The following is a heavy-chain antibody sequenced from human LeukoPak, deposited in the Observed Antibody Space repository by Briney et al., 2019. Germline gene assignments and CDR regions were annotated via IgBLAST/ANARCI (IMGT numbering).Heavy chain of an antibody. D-gene: IGHD3-10*01. Sequence: PSETLSLTCAVYGGSFSGYYWSWIRQPPGKGLEWIGEINHSGSTNYNPSLKSRVTISVDTSKNQFSLKLTSVTAADTAVYYCARWEWFGELLLDYWGQGTLVTVSS. CDR2: INHSGST. J-gene: IGHJ4*02. V-gene: IGHV4-34*01. CDR3: ARWEWFGELLLDY. CDR1: GGSFSGYY.